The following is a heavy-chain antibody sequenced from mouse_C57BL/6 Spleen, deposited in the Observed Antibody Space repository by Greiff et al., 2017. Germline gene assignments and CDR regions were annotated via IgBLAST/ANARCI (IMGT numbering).Heavy chain of an antibody. V-gene: IGHV1-54*01. J-gene: IGHJ3*01. Sequence: VQLQQSGAELVRPGTSVKVSCKASGYAFTNYLIEWVKQRPGQGLEWIGVINPGSGGTNYNEKFKGKATLTADKSSSTAYMQLSSLTSEDSAVYFCARSPGAWFAYWGQGTLVTVSA. CDR1: GYAFTNYL. CDR3: ARSPGAWFAY. CDR2: INPGSGGT. D-gene: IGHD1-1*02.